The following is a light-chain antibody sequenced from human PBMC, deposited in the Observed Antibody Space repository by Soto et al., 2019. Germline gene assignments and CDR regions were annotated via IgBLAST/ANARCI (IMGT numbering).Light chain of an antibody. CDR2: LGS. Sequence: DIVMTQSPLSLPVTPGEPASFSCRSSQSLLHSNGYNYLHWYLQKPGQSPQLLIYLGSNRASGVPDRFSGSGSGTDFTLKISRVEAEDVRIYYCMQALQTPITFGQGTRLEIK. V-gene: IGKV2-28*01. CDR1: QSLLHSNGYNY. CDR3: MQALQTPIT. J-gene: IGKJ5*01.